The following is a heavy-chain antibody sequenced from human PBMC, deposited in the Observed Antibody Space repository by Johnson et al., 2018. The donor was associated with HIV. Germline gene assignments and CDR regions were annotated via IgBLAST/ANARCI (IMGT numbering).Heavy chain of an antibody. CDR2: ISYDGSNK. CDR1: GFTFSSYA. CDR3: ARDHYIGIRAFDV. Sequence: QVQLVESGGGVVQPGRSLRLSCAASGFTFSSYAMHWVRQAPGKGLEWVAVISYDGSNKYYADSVKGRFTISRDNSKNTLYLQMNSLRTEDTAVYYCARDHYIGIRAFDVWGQGTMVTVSS. V-gene: IGHV3-30*14. D-gene: IGHD5-18*01. J-gene: IGHJ3*01.